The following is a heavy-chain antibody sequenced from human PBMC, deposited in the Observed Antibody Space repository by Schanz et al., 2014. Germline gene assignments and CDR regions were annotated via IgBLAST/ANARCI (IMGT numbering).Heavy chain of an antibody. D-gene: IGHD1-7*01. J-gene: IGHJ4*02. Sequence: EVQLVESGGGLVQPGGSLRLSCAVSGFTVSDHYMDWVRQAPGKGLEWLGRVRNRRNSDIIEYAASVEGRFTISRDESKNLVYLQMNSLQTDDTAVYYCFSMHYGNSVYWGQGTLVTVSS. CDR2: VRNRRNSDII. CDR1: GFTVSDHY. CDR3: FSMHYGNSVY. V-gene: IGHV3-72*01.